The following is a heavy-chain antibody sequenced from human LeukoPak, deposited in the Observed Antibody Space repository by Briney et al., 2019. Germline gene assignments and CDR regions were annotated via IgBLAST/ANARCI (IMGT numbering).Heavy chain of an antibody. J-gene: IGHJ4*02. CDR3: ARESYGLDY. D-gene: IGHD4-17*01. Sequence: GGSLRLSCAVSGFTFGNYGMHWVRQAPGKGLEWVAVISYDGSNKYYADSVKGRFTISRDNSENTLYLQMNSLRAEDTAVYYCARESYGLDYWGQGTLVTVSS. V-gene: IGHV3-30*03. CDR1: GFTFGNYG. CDR2: ISYDGSNK.